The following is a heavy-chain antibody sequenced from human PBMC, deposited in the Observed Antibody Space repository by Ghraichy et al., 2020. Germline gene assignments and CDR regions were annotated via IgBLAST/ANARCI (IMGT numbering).Heavy chain of an antibody. Sequence: GGSLRLSCAASGFTFSSYSMNWVRQAPGKGLEWVSYISSSSSTIYYADSVKGRFTISRDNAKNSLYLQMNSLRDEDTAVYYCARDNPGGYCSSTSCYEGSGYYFDYWGQGTLVTVSS. V-gene: IGHV3-48*02. CDR2: ISSSSSTI. J-gene: IGHJ4*02. D-gene: IGHD2-2*01. CDR1: GFTFSSYS. CDR3: ARDNPGGYCSSTSCYEGSGYYFDY.